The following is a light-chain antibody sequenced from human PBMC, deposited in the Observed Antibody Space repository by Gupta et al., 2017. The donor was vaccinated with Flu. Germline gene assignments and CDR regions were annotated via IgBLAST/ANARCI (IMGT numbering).Light chain of an antibody. V-gene: IGLV3-21*02. Sequence: GQPASITGGHNNLGSESVHWYQQESGQAPVLVVYDDSHRPSGIPERFSGSKSGNTATLTIKGVEAGDEADYYCQVWDSSIDPWVFGGGTKLTVL. J-gene: IGLJ3*02. CDR2: DDS. CDR3: QVWDSSIDPWV. CDR1: NLGSES.